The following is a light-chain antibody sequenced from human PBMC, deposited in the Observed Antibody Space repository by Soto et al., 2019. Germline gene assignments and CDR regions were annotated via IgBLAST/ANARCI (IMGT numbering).Light chain of an antibody. J-gene: IGLJ1*01. Sequence: QSALTQPASVSGSPGQSITISCTGTSSDVGNYNLVSWYQHHPGKAPKLMIYEGSKRPSGVSDRFSGSKSGNTASLTISGLQAEDEADYYCCSYAGSNTYVFGIGTKLTVL. CDR2: EGS. CDR1: SSDVGNYNL. CDR3: CSYAGSNTYV. V-gene: IGLV2-23*01.